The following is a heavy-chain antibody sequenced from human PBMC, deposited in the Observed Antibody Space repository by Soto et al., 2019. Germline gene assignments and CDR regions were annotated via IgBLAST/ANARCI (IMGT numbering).Heavy chain of an antibody. J-gene: IGHJ6*02. V-gene: IGHV1-46*01. D-gene: IGHD6-13*01. CDR2: INPSGGST. CDR1: GYTFTSYY. Sequence: ASVKVSCKASGYTFTSYYMHWGRQAPGQGLEWMGIINPSGGSTSYAQKFQGRVTMTRDTSTSTVYMELSSLRSEDTAVYYCARVLKGIAAAGTFKYYYYGMDVWGQGTTVTVSS. CDR3: ARVLKGIAAAGTFKYYYYGMDV.